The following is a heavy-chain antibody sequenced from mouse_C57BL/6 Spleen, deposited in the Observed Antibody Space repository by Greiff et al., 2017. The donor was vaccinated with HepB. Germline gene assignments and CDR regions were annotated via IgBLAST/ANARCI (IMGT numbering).Heavy chain of an antibody. Sequence: VQLVESGAELVKPGASVKMSCKASGYTFTSYWITWVKQRPGQGLEWIGDIYPGSGSTNYNEKFKSKATLTVDTSSSTAYMQLSSLTSEDSAVYYCARGDWSLRYAMDYWGQGTSVTVSS. V-gene: IGHV1-55*01. J-gene: IGHJ4*01. CDR2: IYPGSGST. CDR3: ARGDWSLRYAMDY. D-gene: IGHD2-12*01. CDR1: GYTFTSYW.